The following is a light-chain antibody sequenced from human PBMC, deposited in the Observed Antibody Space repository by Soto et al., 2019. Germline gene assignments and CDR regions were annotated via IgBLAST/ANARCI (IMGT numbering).Light chain of an antibody. J-gene: IGLJ2*01. CDR1: KLGDKY. Sequence: SYELTQPLSVSVSPGQTASITCSGDKLGDKYACWYQQKPGQSPVLVIYQDNKRPSGIPGRFSGSNSGNTATLTISGTRAIDEADYYCQAWDSSHVVFGGGTKVTVL. CDR3: QAWDSSHVV. V-gene: IGLV3-1*01. CDR2: QDN.